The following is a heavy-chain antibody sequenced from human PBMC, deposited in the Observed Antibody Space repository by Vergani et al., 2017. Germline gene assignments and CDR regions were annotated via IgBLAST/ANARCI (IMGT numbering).Heavy chain of an antibody. V-gene: IGHV3-66*02. Sequence: EVQLVESGGGLVQPGGSLRLSCAASGFTVSSNYMSWVRQAPGKGLEWVSVIYSGGSTYYADSVKGRFTISRDNSENTLYLQMNSLRAEDTAVYYCARDFRFLEWLDYGMDVWGQGTTVTVSS. CDR1: GFTVSSNY. CDR3: ARDFRFLEWLDYGMDV. CDR2: IYSGGST. J-gene: IGHJ6*02. D-gene: IGHD3-3*01.